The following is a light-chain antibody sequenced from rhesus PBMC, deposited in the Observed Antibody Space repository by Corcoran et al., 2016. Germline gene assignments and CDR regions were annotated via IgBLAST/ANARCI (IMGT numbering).Light chain of an antibody. CDR1: SSDIGGYNG. CDR3: GSYRSGSTFI. J-gene: IGLJ1*01. V-gene: IGLV2-38*01. Sequence: QSALTQPPSVSKSLGQSVTISCTGTSSDIGGYNGVSWYHQHPGTAPHLLIYEVSKRPPGVSDRFSGSKSGNTASLTISGLQGEDEADYYGGSYRSGSTFIFGAGTRLTVL. CDR2: EVS.